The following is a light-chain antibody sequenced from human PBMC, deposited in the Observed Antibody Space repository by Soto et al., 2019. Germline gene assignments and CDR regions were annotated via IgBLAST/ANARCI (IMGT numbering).Light chain of an antibody. CDR2: DVN. CDR1: SSDVGKYNF. J-gene: IGLJ2*01. V-gene: IGLV2-11*01. Sequence: QSVLTQPRSVSGSPGQSVTISCSGTSSDVGKYNFVSWYQQHPGKAPKLIIYDVNKRPSGVPDRFSGSKSGNTASLTISGLQADDEADYYCSSYAGRYSVVFGGGT. CDR3: SSYAGRYSVV.